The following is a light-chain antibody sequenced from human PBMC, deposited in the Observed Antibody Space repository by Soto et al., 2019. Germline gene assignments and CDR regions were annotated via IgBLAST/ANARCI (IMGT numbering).Light chain of an antibody. CDR2: AAS. CDR3: LQDFNYPRT. CDR1: QGISND. V-gene: IGKV1-6*01. J-gene: IGKJ1*01. Sequence: AIQMTQSPSSLSASVGDRVTISCRASQGISNDLGWYQQKPGKAPMLLIYAASTLQSGVPSRFSGSGSGTDFTLTISSLQPEDFATYCCLQDFNYPRTFGQGTKVEIK.